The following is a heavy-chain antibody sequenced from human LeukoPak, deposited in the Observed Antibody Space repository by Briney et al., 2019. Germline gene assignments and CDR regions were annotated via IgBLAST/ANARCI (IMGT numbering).Heavy chain of an antibody. D-gene: IGHD1-26*01. Sequence: SETPSLTCAVSGGSISSSNWWSWVRQPPGKGLEWIGEIYHSGSANQNPSLKSRVSMSLDKSKNQFSLRLTSVTAADTAVYYCARIPSGSYGIFDHWGQGTLVTVSS. CDR3: ARIPSGSYGIFDH. CDR1: GGSISSSNW. V-gene: IGHV4-4*02. CDR2: IYHSGSA. J-gene: IGHJ5*02.